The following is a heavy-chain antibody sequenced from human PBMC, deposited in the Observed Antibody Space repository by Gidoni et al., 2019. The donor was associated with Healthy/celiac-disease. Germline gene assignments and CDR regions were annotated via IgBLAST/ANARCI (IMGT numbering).Heavy chain of an antibody. Sequence: QVQLQQWGAGLLKPSETLSLTCAVYGGSFSGYYWSWIRQPPGKGLEWIGEINHSGSTNYNPSLKSRVTISVDTSKNQFSLKLSSVTAADTAVYYCARGRGLRWKGYFQHWGQGTLVTVSS. CDR1: GGSFSGYY. D-gene: IGHD4-17*01. V-gene: IGHV4-34*01. J-gene: IGHJ1*01. CDR3: ARGRGLRWKGYFQH. CDR2: INHSGST.